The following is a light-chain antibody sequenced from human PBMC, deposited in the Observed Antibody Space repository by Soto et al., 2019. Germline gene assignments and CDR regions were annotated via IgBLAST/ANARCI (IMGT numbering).Light chain of an antibody. J-gene: IGLJ2*01. CDR2: EGS. Sequence: QSVLTQPASVSGSPGQSITISCTGTSLVSWYQQHPGKAPKLMIYEGSKRPSGVSNRFSGSKSGNTASLTISGLQAEDEADYYCCSYAGQPVVFGGGTKLTVL. V-gene: IGLV2-23*01. CDR1: SL. CDR3: CSYAGQPVV.